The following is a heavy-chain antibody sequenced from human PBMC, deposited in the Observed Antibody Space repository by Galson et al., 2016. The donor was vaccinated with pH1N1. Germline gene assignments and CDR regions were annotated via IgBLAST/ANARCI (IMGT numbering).Heavy chain of an antibody. Sequence: SCKASGGTFGSYGINWVRQAPGQGLEWMGGIIPIFNTVKYAQNFQGRVTITADESTTTAYMELSSLRSEDTAMHYCAREDYYDADLSDWYFDLWGRGTLLTVSS. CDR1: GGTFGSYG. CDR2: IIPIFNTV. D-gene: IGHD3-22*01. CDR3: AREDYYDADLSDWYFDL. J-gene: IGHJ2*01. V-gene: IGHV1-69*01.